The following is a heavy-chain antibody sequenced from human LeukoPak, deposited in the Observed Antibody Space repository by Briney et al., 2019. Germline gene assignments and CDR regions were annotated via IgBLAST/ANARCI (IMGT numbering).Heavy chain of an antibody. V-gene: IGHV4-34*01. J-gene: IGHJ4*02. CDR3: AGGLGDYDYVWGSYRYNCYFDY. CDR1: GGSFSGYY. Sequence: SETLSLTCAVYGGSFSGYYWSWIRQPPGKGLEWIGEINHSGSTNYNPSLKSRVTISVDTSKNQFSLKLSSVTAADTAVYYCAGGLGDYDYVWGSYRYNCYFDYWGQGTLVTVSS. D-gene: IGHD3-16*02. CDR2: INHSGST.